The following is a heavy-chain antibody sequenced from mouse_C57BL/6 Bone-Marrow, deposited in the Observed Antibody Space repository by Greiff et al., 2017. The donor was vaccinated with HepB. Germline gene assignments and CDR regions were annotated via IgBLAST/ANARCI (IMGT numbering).Heavy chain of an antibody. D-gene: IGHD2-1*01. J-gene: IGHJ4*01. V-gene: IGHV5-17*01. CDR2: ISSGSSTI. CDR1: GFTFSDYG. CDR3: ASTTEIYYYAMDY. Sequence: DVMLVESGGGLVKPGGSLKLSCAASGFTFSDYGMHWVRQAPEKGLEWVAYISSGSSTIYYADTVKGRFTISRDNAKNTLFLQMTSLRSEDTAMYYCASTTEIYYYAMDYWGQGTSVTVSS.